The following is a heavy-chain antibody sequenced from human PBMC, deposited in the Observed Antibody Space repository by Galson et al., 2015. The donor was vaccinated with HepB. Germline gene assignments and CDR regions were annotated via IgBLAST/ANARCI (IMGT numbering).Heavy chain of an antibody. V-gene: IGHV2-5*02. CDR1: GFSPSTSGVG. CDR2: IYWDNDK. CDR3: VRIGPAAVDS. J-gene: IGHJ5*02. D-gene: IGHD6-13*01. Sequence: PALVKPTQTLTLTCTFSGFSPSTSGVGVGWIRQPPGKALEWLALIYWDNDKYYSPSLKSRLTISKDTSKNQVVLTLTNVDPVDTATYYCVRIGPAAVDSWGLETLVTVSS.